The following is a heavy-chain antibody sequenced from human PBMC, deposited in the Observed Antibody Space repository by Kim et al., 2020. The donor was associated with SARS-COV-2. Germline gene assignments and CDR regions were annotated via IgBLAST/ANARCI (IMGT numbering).Heavy chain of an antibody. Sequence: SETLSLTCTVSGGSISSYYWSWIRQPPGKGLEWIGYIYYSGSTNYNPSLKSRVTISVDTSKNQFSLKLSSVTAADTAVYYCARHRLDCSSTSCSRPYYYYYGMDVWGQGTTVTVSS. J-gene: IGHJ6*02. CDR1: GGSISSYY. V-gene: IGHV4-59*08. CDR2: IYYSGST. D-gene: IGHD2-2*01. CDR3: ARHRLDCSSTSCSRPYYYYYGMDV.